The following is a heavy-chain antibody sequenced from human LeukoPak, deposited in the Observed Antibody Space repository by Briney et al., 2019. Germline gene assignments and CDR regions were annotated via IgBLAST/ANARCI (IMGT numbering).Heavy chain of an antibody. Sequence: ASVKVSCTASGGTFSSYAISWVRQAPGQGLEWMGWINPNSGGTNYAQKFRGRVTMTRDTSISTAYMELSRLRSDDTAVYYCARVFQKQLSDYWGQGSLVTVSS. D-gene: IGHD6-13*01. V-gene: IGHV1-2*02. J-gene: IGHJ4*02. CDR1: GGTFSSYA. CDR3: ARVFQKQLSDY. CDR2: INPNSGGT.